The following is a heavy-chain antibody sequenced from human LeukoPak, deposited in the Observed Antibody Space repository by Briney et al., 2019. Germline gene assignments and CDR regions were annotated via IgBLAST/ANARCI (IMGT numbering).Heavy chain of an antibody. CDR2: INSDGSWT. J-gene: IGHJ4*02. CDR1: GNYW. D-gene: IGHD2-2*01. V-gene: IGHV3-74*01. Sequence: GGSLRLSCAASGNYWMHWVRQAPGKGLVWVSHINSDGSWTGYADSVTGRFTISKDNAKNTVHLQMNNLRAEDTAVYYCVSFYESCWGRGTLVTVSS. CDR3: VSFYESC.